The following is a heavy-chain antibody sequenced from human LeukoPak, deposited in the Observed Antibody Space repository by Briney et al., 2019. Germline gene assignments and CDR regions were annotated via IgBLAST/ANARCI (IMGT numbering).Heavy chain of an antibody. D-gene: IGHD1-26*01. V-gene: IGHV1-8*01. Sequence: ASVKVSCKASGYTFTSYDINWVRQATGQGLEWMGWMNPNSGNTGYAQKFQGRVTMTRNTSISTAYMELSSLRSEDTAVYYCARDGGSRSRGLWYSGSDFGPFDIWGQGTMVTVSS. J-gene: IGHJ3*02. CDR2: MNPNSGNT. CDR1: GYTFTSYD. CDR3: ARDGGSRSRGLWYSGSDFGPFDI.